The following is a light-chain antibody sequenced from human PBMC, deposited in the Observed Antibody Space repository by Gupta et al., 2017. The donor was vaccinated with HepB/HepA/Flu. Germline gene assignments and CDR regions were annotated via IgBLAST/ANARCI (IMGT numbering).Light chain of an antibody. V-gene: IGLV2-14*03. CDR1: SSDGGGYNY. Sequence: QSALTPPASVSGSPGQSITISCTGTSSDGGGYNYVSWYQQHPGKAPNLMIYDVGNRPSGVSIRFSGSKSGNTASLTISGLQAEDEADYYCSSYTSSITYVFGTGTKVTVL. CDR2: DVG. J-gene: IGLJ1*01. CDR3: SSYTSSITYV.